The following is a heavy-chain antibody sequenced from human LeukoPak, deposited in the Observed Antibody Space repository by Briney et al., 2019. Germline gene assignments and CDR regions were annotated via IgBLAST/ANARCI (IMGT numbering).Heavy chain of an antibody. CDR3: ARETFFYGSGSYYNWYYYGMDV. CDR2: INAYNGNT. CDR1: GYTFTSYG. V-gene: IGHV1-18*01. D-gene: IGHD3-10*01. Sequence: ASVKVSCKASGYTFTSYGISWVRQAPGQGLEWMGWINAYNGNTNYAQKLQGRVTMTTDTSTSTAYMELRSLRSDDTAVYYCARETFFYGSGSYYNWYYYGMDVWGQGTTVTVSS. J-gene: IGHJ6*02.